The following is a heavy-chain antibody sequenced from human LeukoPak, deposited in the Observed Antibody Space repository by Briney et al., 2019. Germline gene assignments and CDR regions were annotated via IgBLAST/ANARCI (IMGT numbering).Heavy chain of an antibody. Sequence: AGGSLRLSCVVSGFTFNSYTMSWVRQAPGRGLEWVSTIYGAGTRIYYADSVKGRFTISRDNSKNTLYLQMNSLRPEDTAIYYCAKDESGSLRPWDHWGQGTLVTVSS. V-gene: IGHV3-23*03. CDR1: GFTFNSYT. CDR3: AKDESGSLRPWDH. CDR2: IYGAGTRI. J-gene: IGHJ4*02. D-gene: IGHD1-26*01.